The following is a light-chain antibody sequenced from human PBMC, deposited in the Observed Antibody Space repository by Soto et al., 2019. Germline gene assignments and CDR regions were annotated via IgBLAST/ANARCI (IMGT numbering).Light chain of an antibody. CDR3: QQYDNLQLT. J-gene: IGKJ4*01. Sequence: DIQLTQSPSSLSASVGDRVTITCQASQGISNFLNWYQQKPGKATKLLIYDASNLETGVPSRFSGSGSMTAFTLTISSLQPEDIATYFCQQYDNLQLTFGGGTKVEIK. V-gene: IGKV1-33*01. CDR1: QGISNF. CDR2: DAS.